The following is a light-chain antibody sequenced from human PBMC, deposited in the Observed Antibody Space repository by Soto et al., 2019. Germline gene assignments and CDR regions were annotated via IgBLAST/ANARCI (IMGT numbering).Light chain of an antibody. J-gene: IGLJ1*01. CDR3: NSFRVSHLYV. V-gene: IGLV2-14*01. CDR1: ISDIGGYNA. CDR2: EVT. Sequence: SALTHPASVSGSPGQPITISCSGTISDIGGYNAVFWYQHHPGKAPKLIIYEVTHRPSGVSDRFSASKSGNTASLTISGLQAEDEADYYCNSFRVSHLYVFGTGTKVTVL.